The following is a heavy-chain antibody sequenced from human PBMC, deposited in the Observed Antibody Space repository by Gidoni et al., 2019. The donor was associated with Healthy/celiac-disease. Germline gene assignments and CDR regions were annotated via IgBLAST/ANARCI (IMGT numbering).Heavy chain of an antibody. Sequence: QVQLQQLGAGLLKPSETLSLTCAVYGGSFSGYYWNWIRQTPGKGLEWIGEINQSGSTNYNPSLKSRVTISVDTSKNQFSLRLSSVTAADTAVYYCATGGYCSSTSCYTRGYYYYMDVWGKGTTVTVSS. D-gene: IGHD2-2*02. V-gene: IGHV4-34*02. CDR1: GGSFSGYY. CDR3: ATGGYCSSTSCYTRGYYYYMDV. CDR2: INQSGST. J-gene: IGHJ6*03.